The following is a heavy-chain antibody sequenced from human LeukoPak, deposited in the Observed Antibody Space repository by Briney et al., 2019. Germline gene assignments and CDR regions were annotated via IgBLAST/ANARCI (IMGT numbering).Heavy chain of an antibody. J-gene: IGHJ4*02. CDR3: ARDRYGSGRGDY. Sequence: GGSLRLSCAASGFTFSSHCMNWARQAPGKGLEWVANIKQDGSEKYYVDSVKGRFTISRDNAKNMLYLQMNSLRAEDTAVYYCARDRYGSGRGDYWGQGTLVTVSS. D-gene: IGHD3-10*01. CDR1: GFTFSSHC. V-gene: IGHV3-7*01. CDR2: IKQDGSEK.